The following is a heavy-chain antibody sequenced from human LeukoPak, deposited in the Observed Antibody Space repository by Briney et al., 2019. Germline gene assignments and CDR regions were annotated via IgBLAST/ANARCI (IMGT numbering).Heavy chain of an antibody. CDR2: IRSKPSSYTT. CDR1: GFDFSGFY. Sequence: QSGGSLRLSCAASGFDFSGFYMHWVRQASGRGLEWVGLIRSKPSSYTTVYAESAKGRFNISRDDSKNTAYLQMNSLKAGDTGVYYCIRQHCSGGSCSYVDLGGEGTLVTV. V-gene: IGHV3-73*01. CDR3: IRQHCSGGSCSYVDL. J-gene: IGHJ4*02. D-gene: IGHD2-15*01.